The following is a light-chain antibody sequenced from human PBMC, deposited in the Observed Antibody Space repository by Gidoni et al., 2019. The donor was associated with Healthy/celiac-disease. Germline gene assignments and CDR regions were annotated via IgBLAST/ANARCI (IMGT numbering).Light chain of an antibody. V-gene: IGLV3-21*04. CDR2: YDS. J-gene: IGLJ2*01. Sequence: YVLTQPPPVSVAPGKTARITCGGNNIGSKSEHWYQQKPGQAPVLVIYYDSDRPSGIPERFSGSNSGSTAALTISRVEAGDEADYYCQVWDGSSDHPGIFGGGTKLTVL. CDR1: NIGSKS. CDR3: QVWDGSSDHPGI.